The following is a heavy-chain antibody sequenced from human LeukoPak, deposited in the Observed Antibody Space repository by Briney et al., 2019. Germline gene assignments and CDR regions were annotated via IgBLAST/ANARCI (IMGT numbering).Heavy chain of an antibody. Sequence: PGGSLRLSCVASGFTFDTYAMSWVRQAPGKGLEGVSIISGSAGGTQFADSVKGRLTISRDNSRNTLYLEMNTVRAEDTAIYYCASSPCSTTSCYGGFENWGQGTLVTVSA. J-gene: IGHJ4*02. CDR2: ISGSAGGT. V-gene: IGHV3-23*01. D-gene: IGHD2-2*01. CDR3: ASSPCSTTSCYGGFEN. CDR1: GFTFDTYA.